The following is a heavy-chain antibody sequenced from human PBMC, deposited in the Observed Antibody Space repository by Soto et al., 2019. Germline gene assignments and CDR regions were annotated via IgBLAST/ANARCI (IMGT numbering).Heavy chain of an antibody. J-gene: IGHJ4*02. CDR1: GFTFSSYW. D-gene: IGHD2-2*01. CDR3: ARVAVVVPAAIGDYFDY. Sequence: PGGSLRLSCAASGFTFSSYWMSWVRQAPGKGLEWVANIKQDGSEKYYVDSVKGRFTISRDNAKNSLYLQMNSLRAEDTAVYYCARVAVVVPAAIGDYFDYWGQGTLVTVSS. CDR2: IKQDGSEK. V-gene: IGHV3-7*01.